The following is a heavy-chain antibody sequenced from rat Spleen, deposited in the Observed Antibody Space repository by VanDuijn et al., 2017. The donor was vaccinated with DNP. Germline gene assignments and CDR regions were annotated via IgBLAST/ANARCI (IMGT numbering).Heavy chain of an antibody. CDR2: ISYDGVST. Sequence: EVQLVESGGGLAQPGRSLKLSCAASGFTFSDYYMAWVRRAPTKGLEWVAYISYDGVSTYNGGSVKGRFTISRDIAKSTLYLQMNSLRSEDTATYYCTRATTVVTSYFDYWGQGVMVTVSS. V-gene: IGHV5-20*01. CDR3: TRATTVVTSYFDY. CDR1: GFTFSDYY. D-gene: IGHD1-1*01. J-gene: IGHJ2*01.